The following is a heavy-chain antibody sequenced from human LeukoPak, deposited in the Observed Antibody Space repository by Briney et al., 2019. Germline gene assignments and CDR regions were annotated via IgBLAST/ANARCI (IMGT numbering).Heavy chain of an antibody. Sequence: GGSLRLSCAASGFTFSSYAMSWVRQAPGKGLEWVSAIRDSGSSTHYADSVKGRFTTSRDNSKNTLFLQMNSLRAEDTAIYYCAKYGPQDSGSSHFDYWGQGSLVTVSS. CDR2: IRDSGSST. CDR3: AKYGPQDSGSSHFDY. D-gene: IGHD1-26*01. CDR1: GFTFSSYA. V-gene: IGHV3-23*01. J-gene: IGHJ4*02.